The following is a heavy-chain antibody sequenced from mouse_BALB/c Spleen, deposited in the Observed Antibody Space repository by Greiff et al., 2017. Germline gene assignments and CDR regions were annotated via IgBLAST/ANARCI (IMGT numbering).Heavy chain of an antibody. J-gene: IGHJ4*01. CDR1: GFTFSSYG. V-gene: IGHV5-6*03. Sequence: EVMLVESGGGLVKPGGSLKLSCAASGFTFSSYGMSWVRQTPDKRLEWVATISSGGSYTYYPDSVKGRFTISRDNAKNTLYLQMSSLKSEDTAMYYCARRYGYDDAMDYWGQGTSVTVSS. CDR3: ARRYGYDDAMDY. D-gene: IGHD2-2*01. CDR2: ISSGGSYT.